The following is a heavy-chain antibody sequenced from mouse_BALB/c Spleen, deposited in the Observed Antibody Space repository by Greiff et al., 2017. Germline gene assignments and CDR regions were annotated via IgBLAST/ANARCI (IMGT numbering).Heavy chain of an antibody. CDR1: GYTFTSYW. J-gene: IGHJ3*01. CDR2: IYPSDSYT. Sequence: QVQLQQPGAELVRPGASVKLSCKASGYTFTSYWINWVKQRPGQGLEWIGNIYPSDSYTNYNQKFKDKATLTVDKSSSTAYMQLSSPTSEDSAVYYCTREGGLLRYLFAYWGQGTLVTVSA. CDR3: TREGGLLRYLFAY. D-gene: IGHD1-1*01. V-gene: IGHV1-69*02.